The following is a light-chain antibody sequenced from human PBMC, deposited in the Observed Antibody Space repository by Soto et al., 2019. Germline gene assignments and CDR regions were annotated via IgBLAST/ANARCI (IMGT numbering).Light chain of an antibody. CDR3: SSYTSSSKI. CDR2: EVS. J-gene: IGLJ1*01. Sequence: QSVLTQPASVSGSPGQSITISCTGTSSDVGGYNYVSWYQQHPGKAPKLMIYEVSNRPSGVSNRFSGSKSGNTASLTISGLQAEDEADYYCSSYTSSSKIFGTGTKQTVL. CDR1: SSDVGGYNY. V-gene: IGLV2-14*01.